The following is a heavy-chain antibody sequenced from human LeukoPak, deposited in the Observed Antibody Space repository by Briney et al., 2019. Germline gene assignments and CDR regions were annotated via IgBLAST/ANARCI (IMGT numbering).Heavy chain of an antibody. CDR2: IHYSGAT. CDR3: ASLVSGNSFDY. J-gene: IGHJ4*02. Sequence: KPSETLSLTCTVSGGSISSSTYFWSWIRQPPGKGLEWIATIHYSGATYYSPSLKSRVTMSVDTSKNQFSLKLSSVTAADTAVYYCASLVSGNSFDYWGQGTLVTVSS. CDR1: GGSISSSTYF. D-gene: IGHD1-26*01. V-gene: IGHV4-39*07.